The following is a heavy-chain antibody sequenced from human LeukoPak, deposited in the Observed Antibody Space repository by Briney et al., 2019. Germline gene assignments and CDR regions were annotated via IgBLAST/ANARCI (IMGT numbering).Heavy chain of an antibody. D-gene: IGHD6-6*01. CDR2: INSSRSYI. CDR1: GFTFNSYS. V-gene: IGHV3-21*01. Sequence: NPGGSLRLSCAASGFTFNSYSMNWVRQAPGKGLEWVSSINSSRSYIYYADSVKGRFTISRYNAKNSLYMQMNSLRAEDTAVYYCASGLAARKIDYWGQGTLVTVSS. CDR3: ASGLAARKIDY. J-gene: IGHJ4*02.